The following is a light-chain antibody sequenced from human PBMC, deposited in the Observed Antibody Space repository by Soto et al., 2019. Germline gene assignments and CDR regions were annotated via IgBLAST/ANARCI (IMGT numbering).Light chain of an antibody. CDR3: CSYAGSL. CDR1: SSDVGIFNY. J-gene: IGLJ2*01. CDR2: EVN. V-gene: IGLV2-8*01. Sequence: QSALTQPPSASGSPGQSVTISCTGTSSDVGIFNYVSWYQQHPDQAPKLLIFEVNKRPSGVPDRFSASKSGNTASLTVSGLQAEDEADYYCCSYAGSLFGGGTKLTVL.